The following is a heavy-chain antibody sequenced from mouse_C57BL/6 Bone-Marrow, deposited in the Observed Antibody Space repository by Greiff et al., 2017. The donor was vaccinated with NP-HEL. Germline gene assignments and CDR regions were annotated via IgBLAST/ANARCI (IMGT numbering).Heavy chain of an antibody. J-gene: IGHJ1*03. CDR2: SRNKANDYTT. CDR1: GFTFSDFY. V-gene: IGHV7-1*01. Sequence: EVHLVESGGGLVQSGRSLRLSCATSGFTFSDFYMEWVRQAPGKGLEWIAASRNKANDYTTEYSASVKGRFIVSRDTSQSILYLQMNALGAEDTAIYYCAREIYCNGYFDVWGTGTTVTVSS. CDR3: AREIYCNGYFDV. D-gene: IGHD2-1*01.